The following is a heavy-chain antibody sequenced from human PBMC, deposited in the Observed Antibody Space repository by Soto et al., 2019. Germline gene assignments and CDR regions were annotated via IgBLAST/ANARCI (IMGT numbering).Heavy chain of an antibody. CDR3: AKEGYGRAFDY. J-gene: IGHJ4*02. D-gene: IGHD1-26*01. V-gene: IGHV3-30*18. Sequence: QVPLVESGGGVVQPGRSLRLSCAASGFTFSSYGMHWVRQAPGKGLEWVAVISYDGSNKYYADSVKGRFTISRDNSKNTLYLQMNSLRAEDTAVYYCAKEGYGRAFDYWGQGTLVTVSS. CDR2: ISYDGSNK. CDR1: GFTFSSYG.